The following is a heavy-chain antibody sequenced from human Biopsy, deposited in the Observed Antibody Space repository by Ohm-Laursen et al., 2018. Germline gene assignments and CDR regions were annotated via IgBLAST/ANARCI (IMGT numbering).Heavy chain of an antibody. CDR1: GGSISNNNYY. D-gene: IGHD3-22*01. CDR2: IFYRGST. Sequence: SDTLSLTWTVSGGSISNNNYYWGWIRQPPGKGLEWIGSIFYRGSTYYKPSLKSRVNISVDTSKNQFSLKLNSVTAADTAVYYCARDYDTSGYYYVSWGQGTLVTVSS. J-gene: IGHJ5*02. V-gene: IGHV4-39*01. CDR3: ARDYDTSGYYYVS.